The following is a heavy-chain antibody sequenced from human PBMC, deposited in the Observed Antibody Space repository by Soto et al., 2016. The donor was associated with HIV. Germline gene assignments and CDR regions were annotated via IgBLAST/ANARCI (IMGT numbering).Heavy chain of an antibody. CDR3: ARDSGVIWYFGS. CDR1: GGSISSGSYY. Sequence: QVQLQESGPGLVKPSQTLSLTCTVSGGSISSGSYYWSWIRQPAGKGLEWIGRIYTSGSTNYNPSLKSRVTISVDTSKNQFSLKLSSVTAADTAVYYCARDSGVIWYFGSLGPGHPGHCLL. D-gene: IGHD2-15*01. CDR2: IYTSGST. V-gene: IGHV4-61*02. J-gene: IGHJ2*01.